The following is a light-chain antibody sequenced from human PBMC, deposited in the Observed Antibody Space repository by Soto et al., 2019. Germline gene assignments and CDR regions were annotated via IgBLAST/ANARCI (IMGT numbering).Light chain of an antibody. CDR1: QSVSGN. CDR2: GAS. V-gene: IGKV3-15*01. Sequence: EVVMTQSPGTLSVSPGERATLSCRASQSVSGNLAWYQQKPGQSPRLRIYGASTRATGIPARFSGSGSGTEFTLTISSLQSEAFAVYYCQQYNDWPPLTFGGGTKVEIK. CDR3: QQYNDWPPLT. J-gene: IGKJ4*01.